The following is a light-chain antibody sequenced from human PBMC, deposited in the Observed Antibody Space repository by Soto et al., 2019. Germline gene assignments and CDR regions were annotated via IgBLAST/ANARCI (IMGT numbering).Light chain of an antibody. J-gene: IGKJ2*01. Sequence: AMRMTQCPSSLSASTGDRVTITCRASQGISSYLAWYQQKPGKAPKLLIYAASTLQSGVPSRFSGSGSGTDFTLTISCLQSEDFATYYCQQYYSYPPTFGQGTKVDIK. CDR3: QQYYSYPPT. CDR1: QGISSY. CDR2: AAS. V-gene: IGKV1-8*01.